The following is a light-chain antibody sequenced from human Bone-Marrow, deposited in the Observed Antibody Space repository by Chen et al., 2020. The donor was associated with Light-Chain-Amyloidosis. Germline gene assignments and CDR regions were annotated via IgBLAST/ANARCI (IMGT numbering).Light chain of an antibody. CDR2: QDS. V-gene: IGLV3-1*01. Sequence: SYELTQPPSVSVSPGQTASITCPGDKLGDKYACWYQQKPGQSPVLVIYQDSKRPSGIPERFSGSNSGNTAALTISGTQAMDEADYYCQAWDSSTERVFGGGTKLTVL. CDR3: QAWDSSTERV. CDR1: KLGDKY. J-gene: IGLJ3*02.